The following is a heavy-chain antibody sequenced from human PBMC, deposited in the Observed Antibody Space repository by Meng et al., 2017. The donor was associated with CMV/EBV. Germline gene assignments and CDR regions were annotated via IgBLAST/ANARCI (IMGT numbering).Heavy chain of an antibody. CDR1: GYTFTRYG. J-gene: IGHJ4*02. CDR2: ISAYNGNT. V-gene: IGHV1-18*01. CDR3: ARARVGEEYYFDY. Sequence: QVKRVQAGAGVKKPGASLKFSCKVSGYTFTRYGIRWVRKAPGQGLEWMGWISAYNGNTNYAQKLQGRVTMTTDTSTSTAYMELRSLRSDDTAVYYCARARVGEEYYFDYWGQGTLVTVSS. D-gene: IGHD3-10*01.